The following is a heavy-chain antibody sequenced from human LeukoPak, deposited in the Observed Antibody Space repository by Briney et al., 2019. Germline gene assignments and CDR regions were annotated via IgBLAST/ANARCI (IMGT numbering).Heavy chain of an antibody. CDR3: AKGKTYGDSSFDY. D-gene: IGHD4-17*01. CDR1: GFTFDDYA. J-gene: IGHJ4*02. CDR2: ISWNSGSI. V-gene: IGHV3-9*01. Sequence: GGSLRLSCAASGFTFDDYAMHWVRQAPGKGLEWVSGISWNSGSIGYADSVKGRFTISRDNAKNSLYLQMNGLRAEDAALYYCAKGKTYGDSSFDYWGQGTLVTVSS.